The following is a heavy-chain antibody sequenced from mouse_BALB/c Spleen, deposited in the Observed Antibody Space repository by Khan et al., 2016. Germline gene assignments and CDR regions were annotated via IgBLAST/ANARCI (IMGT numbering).Heavy chain of an antibody. V-gene: IGHV1-9*01. J-gene: IGHJ1*01. D-gene: IGHD1-1*01. CDR2: ILPGSGST. CDR1: GYTFSSYW. Sequence: QVQLKQSGAELMKPGASVKISCKATGYTFSSYWIEWVKQRPGHGLEWIGEILPGSGSTNYNEKFKGKATFTADTSSNTAYMQLSSLTSEDYVVYYCAGNGSCTVSCFDVWGAGTTVTIS. CDR3: AGNGSCTVSCFDV.